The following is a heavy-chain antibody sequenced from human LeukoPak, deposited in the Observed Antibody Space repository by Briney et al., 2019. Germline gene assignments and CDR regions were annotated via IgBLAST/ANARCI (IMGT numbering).Heavy chain of an antibody. CDR2: INPNNGGT. D-gene: IGHD2-2*01. CDR3: DRASTFFAPSRCNWCAP. J-gene: IGHJ5*02. Sequence: ASVKVSCKASGYTFNAYYIHWVRQAPGQGLEWMGWINPNNGGTNYAQLFQGRVTMTRDTAINTAYLDLSRLKYDDTAVYYGDRASTFFAPSRCNWCAPWGQGTLVTVSS. CDR1: GYTFNAYY. V-gene: IGHV1-2*02.